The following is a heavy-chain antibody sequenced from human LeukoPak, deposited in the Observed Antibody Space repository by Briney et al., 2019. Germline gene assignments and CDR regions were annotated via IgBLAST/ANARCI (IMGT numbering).Heavy chain of an antibody. D-gene: IGHD5-12*01. J-gene: IGHJ4*02. CDR2: MSYDGSSR. CDR1: GFTFSSSG. Sequence: GGSLRLSCAASGFTFSSSGMHWVRQAPGKGLEWVAFMSYDGSSRYYADSAKGRFTISRDNSKNTLYLQMNSLRAEDTAVYYCAKETRGSYSDYWGQGTLVTVSS. CDR3: AKETRGSYSDY. V-gene: IGHV3-30*02.